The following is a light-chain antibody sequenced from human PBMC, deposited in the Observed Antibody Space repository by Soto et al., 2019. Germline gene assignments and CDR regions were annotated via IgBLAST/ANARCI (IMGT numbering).Light chain of an antibody. CDR3: QQSYSIPIT. CDR2: TAS. J-gene: IGKJ5*01. CDR1: QSISNW. Sequence: DIQMTQSPSTRPASVGDRVTITCRASQSISNWLAWYQEKPGKAPNVVIFTASSLQSGVPSRFNGSGSGTEFTLTISSLQPEDFANYYCQQSYSIPITFGQGTRLEIK. V-gene: IGKV1-39*01.